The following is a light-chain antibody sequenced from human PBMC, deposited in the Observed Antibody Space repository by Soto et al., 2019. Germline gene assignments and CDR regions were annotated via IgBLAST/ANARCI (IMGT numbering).Light chain of an antibody. Sequence: EIQMTQSPSSLSASVGARVTITCRASESIGSHLNWYQQRPGQAPTALIYAVSSLKSRVPSKCSGSGSGTDLTLIISSMQPTDFVTYYCEQSYGAPQFTFGPGTKVDIK. J-gene: IGKJ3*01. CDR1: ESIGSH. CDR2: AVS. V-gene: IGKV1-39*01. CDR3: EQSYGAPQFT.